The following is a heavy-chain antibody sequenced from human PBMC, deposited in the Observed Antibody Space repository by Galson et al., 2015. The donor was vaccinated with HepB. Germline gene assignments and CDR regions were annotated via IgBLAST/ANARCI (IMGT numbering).Heavy chain of an antibody. J-gene: IGHJ6*03. CDR2: TRSKANSYAT. V-gene: IGHV3-73*01. CDR1: GFTFSGSA. Sequence: SLRLSCAASGFTFSGSAMHWVRQASGKGLEWVGRTRSKANSYATAYAASVKGRFTISRDDSKNTAYLQMNSLKTEDMAVYYCTRHPTSYYYYMDVWGKGTTVTVSS. CDR3: TRHPTSYYYYMDV. D-gene: IGHD5-12*01.